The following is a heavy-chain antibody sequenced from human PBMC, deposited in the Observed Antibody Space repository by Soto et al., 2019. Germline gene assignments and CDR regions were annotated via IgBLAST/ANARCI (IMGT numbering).Heavy chain of an antibody. CDR2: IIPIFGTA. Sequence: SVKVSCKASGGTFSSYSISWVRQAPGQGLEWMGGIIPIFGTANYAQKFQGRVTITADKSTSTAYMELSSLRSEDTAVYYCARVGSYCGGDCYPNVFDYWGQGTLVTVSS. CDR3: ARVGSYCGGDCYPNVFDY. CDR1: GGTFSSYS. D-gene: IGHD2-21*02. V-gene: IGHV1-69*06. J-gene: IGHJ4*02.